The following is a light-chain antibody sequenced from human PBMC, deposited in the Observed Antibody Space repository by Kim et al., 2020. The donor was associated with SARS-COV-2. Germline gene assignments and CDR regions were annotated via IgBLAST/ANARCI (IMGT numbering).Light chain of an antibody. Sequence: YVSWYQHLPGTAPKLLIFDTNKRPSGIPDRFSGSKPGTSATLDITGLQTGDEADYYCGTWDDSLTAGVFGGGTQLTIL. CDR3: GTWDDSLTAGV. CDR2: DTN. J-gene: IGLJ3*02. V-gene: IGLV1-51*01. CDR1: Y.